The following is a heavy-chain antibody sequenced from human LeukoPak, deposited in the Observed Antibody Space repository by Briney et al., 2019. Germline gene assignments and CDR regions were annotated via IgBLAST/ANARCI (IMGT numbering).Heavy chain of an antibody. J-gene: IGHJ4*02. CDR1: GFTFTTYW. CDR2: INQDGTEK. D-gene: IGHD3-10*01. Sequence: GESLRLSCAASGFTFTTYWMSWVRQAQGKGLEWVANINQDGTEKYYVDSVKGRFTISRDNGKNSLYLQMNSLRVEDTAVYYCAKLAKYFYGAETFYFFEHWGQGTPVTASS. V-gene: IGHV3-7*01. CDR3: AKLAKYFYGAETFYFFEH.